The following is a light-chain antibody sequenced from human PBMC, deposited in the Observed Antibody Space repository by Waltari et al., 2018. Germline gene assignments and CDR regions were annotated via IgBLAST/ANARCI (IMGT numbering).Light chain of an antibody. Sequence: DIQLTQSPSTLSASVGDRVTITCRASQDIGTWLAWYQQKPGKAPKLLVYKASRLQSGAPSRFSGSGSETEFTLTISSLQPEDFATFYCQQFDTYPWTFGQGTKVDIK. J-gene: IGKJ1*01. CDR2: KAS. CDR3: QQFDTYPWT. CDR1: QDIGTW. V-gene: IGKV1-5*03.